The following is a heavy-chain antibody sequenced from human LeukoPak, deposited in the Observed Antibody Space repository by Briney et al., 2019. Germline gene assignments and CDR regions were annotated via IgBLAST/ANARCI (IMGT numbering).Heavy chain of an antibody. CDR1: GGTFSSYA. J-gene: IGHJ3*02. CDR2: IIPIFGTA. V-gene: IGHV1-69*06. Sequence: SVKVSCKASGGTFSSYAISWVRQAPGQGLEWMGGIIPIFGTANYAQKFQGRVTITAAKSTSTAYMELSSLRSEDTAVYYCARATGPYSGSYRNQDAFDIWGQGTMVTVSS. CDR3: ARATGPYSGSYRNQDAFDI. D-gene: IGHD1-26*01.